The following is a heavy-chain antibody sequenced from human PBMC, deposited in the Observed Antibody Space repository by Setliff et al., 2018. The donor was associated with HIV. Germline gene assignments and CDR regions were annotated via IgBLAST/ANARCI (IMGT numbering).Heavy chain of an antibody. CDR1: GGSFSGYY. CDR3: ARGVNFDY. CDR2: IDIYNSGST. D-gene: IGHD3-3*01. J-gene: IGHJ4*02. Sequence: SETLSLTCSVSGGSFSGYYWSWIRQPPGKGLEWIGYIDIYNSGSTNYNPSLTSRVTISVDTSRNQFSLKLTSVTAADTAIYYCARGVNFDYWGQGTQVTVSS. V-gene: IGHV4-59*01.